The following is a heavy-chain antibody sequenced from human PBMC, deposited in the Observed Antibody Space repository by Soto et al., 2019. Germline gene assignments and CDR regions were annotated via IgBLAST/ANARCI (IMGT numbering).Heavy chain of an antibody. Sequence: EVQLVESGGGLVQPGGSLRLSCAASGFTVSSNYMSWVRQAPGKGLEWVSAIYSGGSTYYAESVKSRVIISRDNSKTTLYIQMNRLRAEATAVYYCARDWGPLTGEGAKYYSYSGDVWGKGTAVTVSS. CDR3: ARDWGPLTGEGAKYYSYSGDV. CDR2: IYSGGST. D-gene: IGHD7-27*01. CDR1: GFTVSSNY. V-gene: IGHV3-66*01. J-gene: IGHJ6*03.